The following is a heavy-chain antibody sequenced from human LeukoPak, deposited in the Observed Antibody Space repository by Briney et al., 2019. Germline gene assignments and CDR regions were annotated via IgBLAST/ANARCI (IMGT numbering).Heavy chain of an antibody. CDR2: MNPNSGDT. V-gene: IGHV1-8*01. J-gene: IGHJ3*02. CDR1: GYTFTSSD. Sequence: ASVKVSCKASGYTFTSSDINWVRQATGQGLEWLGWMNPNSGDTGYAQNFQGRVTMTRNTSISTAYMELSSLRSEDTAVYYCARDRPDAFDIWGQGTMVTVSS. CDR3: ARDRPDAFDI. D-gene: IGHD6-6*01.